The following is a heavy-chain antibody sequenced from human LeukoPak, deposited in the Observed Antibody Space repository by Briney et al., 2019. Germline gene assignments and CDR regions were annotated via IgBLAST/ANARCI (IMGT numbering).Heavy chain of an antibody. V-gene: IGHV3-21*01. J-gene: IGHJ6*02. CDR3: ATAPDGSYYYGMDV. CDR1: GFXFRTYS. D-gene: IGHD3-10*01. CDR2: ISSSSSSI. Sequence: GGSLRLSCAASGFXFRTYSLNWVRQAPGKGLKWVSSISSSSSSIYYADSLKGRFTISRDNAKNSLYLQMNSLRAEDTAVYYCATAPDGSYYYGMDVWGQGTTVTVSS.